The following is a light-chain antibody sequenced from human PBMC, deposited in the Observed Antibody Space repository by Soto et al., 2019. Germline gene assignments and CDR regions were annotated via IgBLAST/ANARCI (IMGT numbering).Light chain of an antibody. CDR3: QQYNNWPRT. Sequence: EIVMTQSPATLSVSPGERATLSCRTSQSISTIVAWYQQRPGQAPRLLIYGASTRATGIPARFSGSGSGTEFTLTISSLQSEDFAVYYCQQYNNWPRTFGQGTKVDIK. V-gene: IGKV3-15*01. J-gene: IGKJ1*01. CDR1: QSISTI. CDR2: GAS.